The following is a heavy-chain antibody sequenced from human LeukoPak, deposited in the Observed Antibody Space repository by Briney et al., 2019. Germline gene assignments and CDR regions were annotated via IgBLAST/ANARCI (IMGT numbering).Heavy chain of an antibody. CDR3: ARDGGCSGGSCPLRYFDY. V-gene: IGHV1-69*13. Sequence: SVKVSCKASGYTFTSYYMHWVRQAPGQGLEWMGGIIPIFGTANYAQKFQGRVTITADESTSTAYMELSSLRSEDTAVYYCARDGGCSGGSCPLRYFDYWGQGTLVTVSS. CDR1: GYTFTSYY. D-gene: IGHD2-15*01. J-gene: IGHJ4*02. CDR2: IIPIFGTA.